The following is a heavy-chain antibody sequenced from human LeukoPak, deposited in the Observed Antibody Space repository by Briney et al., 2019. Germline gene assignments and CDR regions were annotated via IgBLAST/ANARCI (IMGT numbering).Heavy chain of an antibody. J-gene: IGHJ4*02. D-gene: IGHD2-15*01. Sequence: ASVKVSCKASRYTFTSYGISWVRRAPGQGLEWMGWISAYNGNTNYAQKLQGRVTMTTDTSTSTAYMELRSLRSDDTAVYYCAREEYCSGGSCYYFDYWGQGTLVTVSS. CDR3: AREEYCSGGSCYYFDY. CDR2: ISAYNGNT. V-gene: IGHV1-18*01. CDR1: RYTFTSYG.